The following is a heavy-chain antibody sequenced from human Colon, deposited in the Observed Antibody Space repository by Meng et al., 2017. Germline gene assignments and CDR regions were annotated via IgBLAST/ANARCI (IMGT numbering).Heavy chain of an antibody. Sequence: LQESGPRLVPPSGTLSLPCAVSGDSIGNSKWWSWLRQSPGKGLEWIGEISNSGKTVYSPSLKSRVTISLDKSSNHFSLTLSPVTAADTAIYFCARERMRELGLFDYWGQGALVTVSS. V-gene: IGHV4-4*02. J-gene: IGHJ4*02. CDR1: GDSIGNSKW. CDR2: ISNSGKT. D-gene: IGHD7-27*01. CDR3: ARERMRELGLFDY.